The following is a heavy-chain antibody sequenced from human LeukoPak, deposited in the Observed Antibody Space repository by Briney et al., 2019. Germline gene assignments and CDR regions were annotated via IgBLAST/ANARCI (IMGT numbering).Heavy chain of an antibody. CDR3: VHDIPRGEGFQH. D-gene: IGHD2-2*01. CDR1: GFSLSTSGVG. J-gene: IGHJ1*01. Sequence: SGPTLVKPTQTLTLTCTFSGFSLSTSGVGVGWVRQPPGKALQWLALIYGNDDKRYSPSLKNRLNISKDSSTSPVVLTVNNMDPVDTATYYCVHDIPRGEGFQHWGQGTLVTVSS. V-gene: IGHV2-5*01. CDR2: IYGNDDK.